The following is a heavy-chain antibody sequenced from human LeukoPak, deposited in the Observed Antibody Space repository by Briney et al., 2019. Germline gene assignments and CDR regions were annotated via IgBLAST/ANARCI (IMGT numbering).Heavy chain of an antibody. Sequence: PSETLSLTCTVCGGSISSGDYYLSWIRQPAGKGLEWIGRIYTSGSTNYNPSLKSRVTMSVDTSKNQFSLKLSSVTAADTAVYYCAGGDGGGWYYFDYWGQGTLVTVSS. J-gene: IGHJ4*02. V-gene: IGHV4-61*02. CDR3: AGGDGGGWYYFDY. D-gene: IGHD4-17*01. CDR2: IYTSGST. CDR1: GGSISSGDYY.